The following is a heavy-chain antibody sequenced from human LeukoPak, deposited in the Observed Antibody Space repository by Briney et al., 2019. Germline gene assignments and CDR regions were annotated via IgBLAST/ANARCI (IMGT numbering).Heavy chain of an antibody. CDR1: GFTFSSYA. CDR3: TSFYETN. D-gene: IGHD2/OR15-2a*01. V-gene: IGHV3-23*01. J-gene: IGHJ4*02. CDR2: IGSSAGTT. Sequence: PGGSLRLSCAASGFTFSSYAMAWVRQAPGKGLEWVSTIGSSAGTTLYADSVKGRFTISRDNSKNTVYLHMNSLRVEDTAVYYCTSFYETNWGQGTLVTVSS.